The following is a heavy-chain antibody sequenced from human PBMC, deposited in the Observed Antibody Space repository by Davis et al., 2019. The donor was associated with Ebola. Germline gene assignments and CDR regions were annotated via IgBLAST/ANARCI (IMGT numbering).Heavy chain of an antibody. V-gene: IGHV3-53*01. Sequence: GESLKISCAASGFTVSSNYMSWVRQAPGKGLEWVSVIYSGGSTYYADSVKGRFTISRDNSKNTLCLQMNSLRAEDTAVYYCARGDCSSTSCYGYYFDYWGQGTLVTVSS. CDR3: ARGDCSSTSCYGYYFDY. CDR1: GFTVSSNY. CDR2: IYSGGST. J-gene: IGHJ4*02. D-gene: IGHD2-2*01.